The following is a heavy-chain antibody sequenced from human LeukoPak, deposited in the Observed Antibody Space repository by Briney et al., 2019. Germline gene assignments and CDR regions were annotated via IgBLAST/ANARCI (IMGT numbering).Heavy chain of an antibody. D-gene: IGHD3-10*01. CDR2: ISWNSGTI. CDR3: VKSPRGSVWYYFDY. V-gene: IGHV3-9*03. Sequence: GGSLRLSCAASGFTFDDYAMHWVRQAPGKGLEWVSGISWNSGTINHADSVKGRFTISRDNAKSSLFLQMNSLRPDDMALYYCVKSPRGSVWYYFDYWGQGTLVTVSS. J-gene: IGHJ4*02. CDR1: GFTFDDYA.